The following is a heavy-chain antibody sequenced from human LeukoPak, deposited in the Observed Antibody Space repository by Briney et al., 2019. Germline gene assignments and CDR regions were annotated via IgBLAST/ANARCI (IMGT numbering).Heavy chain of an antibody. J-gene: IGHJ4*02. V-gene: IGHV4-39*01. D-gene: IGHD6-19*01. CDR3: ARHPQWLSPVGDY. Sequence: SETLSLTCTVSGGSISSSSYYWGWIRQPPGKGLEWIGSIYYSGSTYYNPSLKSRVTISVDTSKNQFSLKLSSVTAADTAVYYCARHPQWLSPVGDYWGRGTLVTVSS. CDR1: GGSISSSSYY. CDR2: IYYSGST.